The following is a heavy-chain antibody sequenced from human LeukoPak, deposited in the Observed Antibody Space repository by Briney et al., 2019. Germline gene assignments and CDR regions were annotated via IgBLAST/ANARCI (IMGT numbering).Heavy chain of an antibody. J-gene: IGHJ3*02. D-gene: IGHD3-10*01. V-gene: IGHV3-21*01. CDR2: ISSSSSYI. Sequence: GGSLRLSCAASGFTFSSYGMNWVRQAPGKGLEWVSSISSSSSYIYYADSVKGRFTISRDNAKNSLYLQMNSLRAEDTAVYYCARWGFGDPDDAFDIWGQGTMVTVSS. CDR1: GFTFSSYG. CDR3: ARWGFGDPDDAFDI.